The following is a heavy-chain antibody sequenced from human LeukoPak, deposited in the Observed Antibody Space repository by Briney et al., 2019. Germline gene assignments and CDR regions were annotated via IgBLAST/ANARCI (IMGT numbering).Heavy chain of an antibody. D-gene: IGHD6-19*01. J-gene: IGHJ4*02. Sequence: SETLSLTCTVSGGSISSYYWSWVRQPPGKGLEWIGYIYYSGSTNYNPPLKSRGTISVYTSKNQFSLKLSSVTAADTAVYYCARVARYSSGWYYFDYWGQGTLVTVSS. V-gene: IGHV4-59*12. CDR1: GGSISSYY. CDR2: IYYSGST. CDR3: ARVARYSSGWYYFDY.